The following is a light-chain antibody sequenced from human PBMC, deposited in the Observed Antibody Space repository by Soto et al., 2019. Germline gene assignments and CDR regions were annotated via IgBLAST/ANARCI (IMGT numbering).Light chain of an antibody. CDR3: CSYAGSSTRYV. V-gene: IGLV2-23*01. Sequence: QSVLTQPASVSGSPGQSITIPCTGSSSDVGSYDLVSWFQQHPGKAPKLIIYEDTKRPSGVSNRFSGSKSGNTASLTISGLQAEDEADYYCCSYAGSSTRYVFGTGTKVTVL. J-gene: IGLJ1*01. CDR2: EDT. CDR1: SSDVGSYDL.